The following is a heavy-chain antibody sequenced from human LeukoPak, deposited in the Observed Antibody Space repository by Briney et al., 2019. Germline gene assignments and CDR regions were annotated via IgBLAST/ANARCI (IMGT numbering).Heavy chain of an antibody. CDR2: IYYIGST. CDR1: GGSISSSSYY. J-gene: IGHJ3*02. D-gene: IGHD4-11*01. Sequence: PSETLSLTCTVSGGSISSSSYYWGWIRQPRGKGLEWIVSIYYIGSTYYNPSLKSRVTISVDTSKNHFSLNLSSVTAADTAVYYCARLSGPYRSDAFDIWGQGTMVTVSS. CDR3: ARLSGPYRSDAFDI. V-gene: IGHV4-39*01.